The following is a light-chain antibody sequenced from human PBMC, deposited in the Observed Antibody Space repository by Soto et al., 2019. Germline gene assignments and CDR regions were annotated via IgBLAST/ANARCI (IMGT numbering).Light chain of an antibody. J-gene: IGKJ4*01. Sequence: DIQMTQSPSSVSATVGDRVTITCRASQGISSWLARYQQKRGKATKLLIYAASSLQSGVPSRFSGSGSGTDFALTISSLQPEDFATYYCQQANSFPLTFGRGTKVEIK. V-gene: IGKV1-12*01. CDR1: QGISSW. CDR2: AAS. CDR3: QQANSFPLT.